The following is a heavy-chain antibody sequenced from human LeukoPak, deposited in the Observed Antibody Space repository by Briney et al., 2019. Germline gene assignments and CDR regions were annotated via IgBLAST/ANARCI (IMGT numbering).Heavy chain of an antibody. Sequence: PGGSLRLSCEASGFTFKSYGMHWVRQAPGQGLEWVAFIRYDGTNKYYADSVKGRFTISRDNSKNTLYLQMNSLRAEDTAVYYCAKDGHPRYDRNGGGYYMDVWGKGTTVTISS. CDR1: GFTFKSYG. CDR3: AKDGHPRYDRNGGGYYMDV. J-gene: IGHJ6*03. D-gene: IGHD3-22*01. V-gene: IGHV3-30*02. CDR2: IRYDGTNK.